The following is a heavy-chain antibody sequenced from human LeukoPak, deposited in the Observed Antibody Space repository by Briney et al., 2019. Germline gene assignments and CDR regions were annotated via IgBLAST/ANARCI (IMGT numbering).Heavy chain of an antibody. V-gene: IGHV3-23*01. J-gene: IGHJ4*02. CDR3: ARLKSDGGVLDY. Sequence: GGSLRLSCAASGFTFSSYAMSWVRQAPGKGLEWVSGISGSGGSTYYADSVKGRFTISRDNSKNTLYLQMNSLRAEDTAVYYCARLKSDGGVLDYWGQGTLVTVSS. CDR2: ISGSGGST. D-gene: IGHD3-16*01. CDR1: GFTFSSYA.